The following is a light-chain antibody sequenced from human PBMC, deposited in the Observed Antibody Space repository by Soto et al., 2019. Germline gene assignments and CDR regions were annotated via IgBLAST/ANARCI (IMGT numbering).Light chain of an antibody. V-gene: IGKV3-11*01. Sequence: EIVLTQSPATLSSLPGDIVTLSCRASQYINTRLAWYQHRPGQAPRLLIYQTSIRAAGIPARFSASGSGTDFTLTISDVQPEDFALYYCHQRKSWPRTFGQGTKVDNK. CDR3: HQRKSWPRT. J-gene: IGKJ1*01. CDR2: QTS. CDR1: QYINTR.